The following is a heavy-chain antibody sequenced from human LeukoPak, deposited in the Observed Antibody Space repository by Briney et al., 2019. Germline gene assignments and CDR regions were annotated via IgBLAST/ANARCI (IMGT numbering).Heavy chain of an antibody. V-gene: IGHV3-74*01. CDR3: ARDRGSGWYYFDY. Sequence: GGSLRLSCAASGFTFSSYWMHWVRQAPGKGLVWVSRINSDGSSTSYADPVKGRFTISRDNAKNTLYLQMNSLRAEDTAVYYCARDRGSGWYYFDYWGQGTLVTVSS. CDR1: GFTFSSYW. J-gene: IGHJ4*02. CDR2: INSDGSST. D-gene: IGHD6-19*01.